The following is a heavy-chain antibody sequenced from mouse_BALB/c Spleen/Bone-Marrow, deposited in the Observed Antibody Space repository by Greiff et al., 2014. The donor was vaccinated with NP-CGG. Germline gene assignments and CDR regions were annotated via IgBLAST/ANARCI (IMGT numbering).Heavy chain of an antibody. D-gene: IGHD3-1*01. CDR2: ILPGSGST. V-gene: IGHV1-9*01. J-gene: IGHJ3*01. CDR1: GYTFSSYW. Sequence: QVQLKQSGAELMKPGASVKISCKTSGYTFSSYWIEWVKQRPGHGLEWIGEILPGSGSTNSNEKFKGKATFTADTSSNTAYMQLSSLTSEDYAVYYCARELGLRLAYWGQGTLVTVSA. CDR3: ARELGLRLAY.